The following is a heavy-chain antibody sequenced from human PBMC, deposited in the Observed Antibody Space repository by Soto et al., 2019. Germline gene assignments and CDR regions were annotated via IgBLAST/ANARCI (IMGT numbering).Heavy chain of an antibody. CDR3: ATTPHTIFYGMDV. CDR2: IIPIFGTA. CDR1: GGTFSSYA. J-gene: IGHJ6*02. D-gene: IGHD3-3*01. V-gene: IGHV1-69*13. Sequence: SVKVSCKASGGTFSSYAISWVRQAPGQGLEWMGGIIPIFGTANYAQKFQGRVTITADESTSTAYMELSSLRSEDTAVYYCATTPHTIFYGMDVWGQGTTVTVSS.